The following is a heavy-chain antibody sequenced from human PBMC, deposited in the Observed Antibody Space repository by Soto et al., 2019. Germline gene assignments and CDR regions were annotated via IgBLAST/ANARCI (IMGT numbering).Heavy chain of an antibody. CDR1: GFSLSTSGVG. Sequence: QITLKESGPTLVKPTQTLTLTCSFSGFSLSTSGVGVGWIRQPPGKALEWLAVIYADDDKRYNPSLKRRLTIAKYTSKNQLVLTMTNMDPVDTGTYYCAHRRMNYAIMTGYYQKWFDPWGQGTLVTVSS. CDR3: AHRRMNYAIMTGYYQKWFDP. D-gene: IGHD3-9*01. J-gene: IGHJ5*02. CDR2: IYADDDK. V-gene: IGHV2-5*02.